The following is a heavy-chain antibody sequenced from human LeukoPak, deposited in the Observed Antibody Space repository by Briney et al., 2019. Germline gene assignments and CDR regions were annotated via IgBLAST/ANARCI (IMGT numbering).Heavy chain of an antibody. CDR1: GGSFSGYY. V-gene: IGHV4-34*01. D-gene: IGHD4-17*01. J-gene: IGHJ5*02. CDR2: INHSGST. CDR3: ARDGDYVWFDP. Sequence: SETLSLTCAVYGGSFSGYYLSWIRQAPGKGLEWIGEINHSGSTNYNPSLKSRVTLSVATSKNQFSLKLSSVTAADTAVYYCARDGDYVWFDPWGQGTLVTVSS.